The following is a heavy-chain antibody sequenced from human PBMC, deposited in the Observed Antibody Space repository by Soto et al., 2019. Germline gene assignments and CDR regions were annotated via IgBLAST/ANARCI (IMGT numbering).Heavy chain of an antibody. V-gene: IGHV1-69*13. CDR3: ARVGSWYGGAHHPNRYYFDY. CDR1: GGTFRSYA. D-gene: IGHD6-13*01. J-gene: IGHJ4*02. CDR2: IIPIFGTA. Sequence: SVKVSCKAPGGTFRSYAISCVRQAPEKGPEWMGGIIPIFGTASYAQKFQGRVTITADESTSTAYMGVSSLGAEDTAVYYCARVGSWYGGAHHPNRYYFDYWGQGTLVTVSS.